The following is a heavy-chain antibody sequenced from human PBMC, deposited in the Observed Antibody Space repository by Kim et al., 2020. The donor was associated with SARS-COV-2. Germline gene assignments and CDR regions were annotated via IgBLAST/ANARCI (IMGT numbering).Heavy chain of an antibody. CDR3: AKSGAFFWFGVGLSAFD. CDR2: ISYDGSIK. V-gene: IGHV3-30*18. J-gene: IGHJ3*01. D-gene: IGHD3-10*01. Sequence: GGSLRLSWVAAGFTFNNYAMHWVRRAPGKGLEWVAVISYDGSIKKYADSLKGRFTVSRDSSHNTLYLQVRSLVPEDTALYYCAKSGAFFWFGVGLSAFD. CDR1: GFTFNNYA.